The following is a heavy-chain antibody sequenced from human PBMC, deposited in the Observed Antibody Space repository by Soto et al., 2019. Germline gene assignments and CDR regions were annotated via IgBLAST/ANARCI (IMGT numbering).Heavy chain of an antibody. D-gene: IGHD6-19*01. CDR1: EFSFNTRW. CDR3: AVGSGWTSDS. J-gene: IGHJ4*02. Sequence: EVQLVESGGTLVPPGGSLRLSCAVSEFSFNTRWMTWVRQAPGKGLEWVANMKQDGGEKNYLESVRGRFTISSDSAKKSLYLEMSSLRVEDTAVYYCAVGSGWTSDSWGQGTLVTVSP. CDR2: MKQDGGEK. V-gene: IGHV3-7*05.